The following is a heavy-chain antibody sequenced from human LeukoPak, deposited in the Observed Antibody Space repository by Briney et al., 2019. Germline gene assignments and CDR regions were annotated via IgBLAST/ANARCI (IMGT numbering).Heavy chain of an antibody. Sequence: SVKVSCKASGGAFSSYALSWGRQAPGQGLEWMGRIIPILGIANYAQKFQGRVTITADKSTSTAYMELSSLRSEDTAVCHCATRACYCMRNRCFSRGVLDYRGQGTLVTVSS. CDR1: GGAFSSYA. CDR2: IIPILGIA. D-gene: IGHD2-15*01. CDR3: ATRACYCMRNRCFSRGVLDY. V-gene: IGHV1-69*04. J-gene: IGHJ4*02.